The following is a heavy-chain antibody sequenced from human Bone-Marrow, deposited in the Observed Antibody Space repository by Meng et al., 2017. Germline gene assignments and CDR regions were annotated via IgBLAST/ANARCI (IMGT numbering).Heavy chain of an antibody. D-gene: IGHD3-22*01. CDR3: ARVSSMIVVVNAFDI. Sequence: GESLKISCVDSGFTFSSYEMNWVRQAPGKGLEWVSYISSSGSTIYYADSVKGRFTISRDNAKNSLYLQMNSLRAEDTAVYYCARVSSMIVVVNAFDIWGQGTMVTVSS. CDR1: GFTFSSYE. J-gene: IGHJ3*02. CDR2: ISSSGSTI. V-gene: IGHV3-48*03.